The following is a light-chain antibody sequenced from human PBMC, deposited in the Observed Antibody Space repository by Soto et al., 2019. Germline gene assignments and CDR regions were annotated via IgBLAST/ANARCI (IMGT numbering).Light chain of an antibody. CDR2: GAS. J-gene: IGKJ1*01. CDR1: QSVSTRS. V-gene: IGKV3-20*01. Sequence: EIVLTQSPGTLSLSPGERATLSCRASQSVSTRSLAWYQQKPGQAPRLLISGASSRAADIPDRFSGSGSGTDFTLTINRLEPEDFAVYYCQQYDSSLRTFGQGTKVE. CDR3: QQYDSSLRT.